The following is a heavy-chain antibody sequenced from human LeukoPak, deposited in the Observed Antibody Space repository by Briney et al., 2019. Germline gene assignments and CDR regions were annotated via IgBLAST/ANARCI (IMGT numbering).Heavy chain of an antibody. J-gene: IGHJ2*01. V-gene: IGHV4-59*08. CDR2: IYYSGST. CDR1: GGSTSSYY. CDR3: ARHPRIAAAGTLYRGYFDL. Sequence: SETLSLTCTVPGGSTSSYYWSWIRQPPGKGLEWIGYIYYSGSTNYNSSLKSRVTISVDTSKNQFSLKLSSVTAADTAVYYCARHPRIAAAGTLYRGYFDLWGRGTLVTVSS. D-gene: IGHD6-13*01.